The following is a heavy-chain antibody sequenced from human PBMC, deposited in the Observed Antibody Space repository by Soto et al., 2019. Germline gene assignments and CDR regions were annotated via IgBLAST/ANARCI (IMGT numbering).Heavy chain of an antibody. J-gene: IGHJ5*02. Sequence: KPSETLSLTCAVYGGSFSCYYWSWIRQPPGKGLEWIGEINHSGSTNYNPSLKSRVTISVDTSKNQFSLKLSSVTAADTAVYYCARGESGYSGYADWFDPWGQGTLVTVSS. CDR2: INHSGST. CDR1: GGSFSCYY. CDR3: ARGESGYSGYADWFDP. V-gene: IGHV4-34*01. D-gene: IGHD5-12*01.